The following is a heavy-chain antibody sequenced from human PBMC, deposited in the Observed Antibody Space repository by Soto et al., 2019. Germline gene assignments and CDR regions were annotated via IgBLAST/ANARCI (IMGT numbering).Heavy chain of an antibody. D-gene: IGHD3-22*01. Sequence: ASVKVSCKASGYTFTGYYMHWVRQAPGQGLEWMGWINPNSGDTNYAQKFQGWVTMTRDTSISTAYMELSRLRSDDTAVYYCARDFKYYDSSGYTSYGMDVWGQGTTVTVSS. CDR1: GYTFTGYY. J-gene: IGHJ6*02. CDR2: INPNSGDT. CDR3: ARDFKYYDSSGYTSYGMDV. V-gene: IGHV1-2*04.